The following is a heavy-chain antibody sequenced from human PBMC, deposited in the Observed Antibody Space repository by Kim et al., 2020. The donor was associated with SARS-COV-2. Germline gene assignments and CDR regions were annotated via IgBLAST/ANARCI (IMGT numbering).Heavy chain of an antibody. V-gene: IGHV3-9*01. Sequence: ADSVKGRFSISRDNAKNSLFLQMNSLRAEDTALYYRVKDRGYSGVYYYFDYWGQGIQVSVSS. CDR3: VKDRGYSGVYYYFDY. J-gene: IGHJ4*02. D-gene: IGHD2-8*01.